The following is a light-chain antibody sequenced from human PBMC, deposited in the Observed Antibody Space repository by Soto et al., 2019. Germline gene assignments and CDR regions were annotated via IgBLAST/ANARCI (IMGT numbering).Light chain of an antibody. CDR2: DAS. J-gene: IGKJ4*01. CDR3: QQRTNWRALT. Sequence: EIVLTQSPATLSLSPGERATLSCMASQTVSRSLAWYQQKPGQAPRLLIYDASNRATGIPARFSGSGSGTDFTLTISSLEPEDFAGYYCQQRTNWRALTFGGGTKVEI. CDR1: QTVSRS. V-gene: IGKV3-11*01.